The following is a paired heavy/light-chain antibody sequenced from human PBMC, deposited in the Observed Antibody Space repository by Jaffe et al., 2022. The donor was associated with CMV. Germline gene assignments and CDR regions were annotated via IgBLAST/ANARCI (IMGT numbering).Light chain of an antibody. CDR2: QDS. CDR1: KLGDKY. V-gene: IGLV3-1*01. CDR3: QAWDSSTLQ. Sequence: SYELTQPPSVSVSPGQTASITCSGDKLGDKYACWYQQKPGQSPVLVIYQDSKRPSGIPERFSGSNSGNTATLTISGTQAMDEADYYCQAWDSSTLQFGGGTKLTVL. J-gene: IGLJ2*01.
Heavy chain of an antibody. J-gene: IGHJ6*03. Sequence: EVQLVESGGVVVQPGGSLRLSCAASGFTFDDYTMHWVRQAPGKGLEWVSLISWDGGSTYYADSVKGRFTISRDNSKNSLYLQMNSLRTEDTALYYCAKDGVVVVPAATKDKPDYYYMDVWGKGTTVTVSS. CDR2: ISWDGGST. CDR3: AKDGVVVVPAATKDKPDYYYMDV. D-gene: IGHD2-2*01. CDR1: GFTFDDYT. V-gene: IGHV3-43*01.